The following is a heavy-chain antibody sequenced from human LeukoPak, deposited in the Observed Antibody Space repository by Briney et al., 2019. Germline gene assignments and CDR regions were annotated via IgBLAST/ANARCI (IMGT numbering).Heavy chain of an antibody. J-gene: IGHJ4*02. CDR1: GFTFSSYD. CDR2: IRYDGNIK. CDR3: AKGRYLDSSGYPIDY. V-gene: IGHV3-30*02. Sequence: GGSLRLSCAASGFTFSSYDMHWVREAPGKGLEWVAFIRYDGNIKYFADSVKGRFTISRDSSKNTLYLQMDSLRPEDTALYFCAKGRYLDSSGYPIDYWGQGTLVTVSS. D-gene: IGHD3-22*01.